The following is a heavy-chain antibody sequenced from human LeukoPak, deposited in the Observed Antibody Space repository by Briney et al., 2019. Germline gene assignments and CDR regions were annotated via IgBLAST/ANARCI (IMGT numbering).Heavy chain of an antibody. J-gene: IGHJ4*02. D-gene: IGHD3-22*01. Sequence: GASVKVSCKASGYTFTGYYMHWVRQAPGQGLEWMGWINPDSGGTNNAQKFQGRVTMTRDTSTSTVYMELSSLRSEDTAVFYCARSSAYDYWGQGTLVTVSS. CDR2: INPDSGGT. V-gene: IGHV1-2*02. CDR1: GYTFTGYY. CDR3: ARSSAYDY.